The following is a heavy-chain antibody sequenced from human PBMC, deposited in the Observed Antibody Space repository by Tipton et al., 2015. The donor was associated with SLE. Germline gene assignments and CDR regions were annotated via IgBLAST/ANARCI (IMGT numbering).Heavy chain of an antibody. Sequence: TLSLTCTVSGGSMSTYYWSWIRLPPGKGLEWIGYIYYSGGTSYNPSLNSRVTISVDTSRNQFSLKLTSVTAADTAVYYCARGLGAYSSGWRYYYYYMDVWGKGTTVTVSS. V-gene: IGHV4-59*12. CDR1: GGSMSTYY. CDR2: IYYSGGT. CDR3: ARGLGAYSSGWRYYYYYMDV. J-gene: IGHJ6*03. D-gene: IGHD6-19*01.